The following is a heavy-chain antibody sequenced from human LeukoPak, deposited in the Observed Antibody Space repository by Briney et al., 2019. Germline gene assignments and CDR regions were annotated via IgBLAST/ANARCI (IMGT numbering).Heavy chain of an antibody. V-gene: IGHV4-39*01. J-gene: IGHJ5*02. D-gene: IGHD1-26*01. CDR3: ARYAPLVGATTSVWFDP. CDR2: IYYSGST. Sequence: SETLSLTCTVSGGSISSSSYYWGWIRQPPGKGLEWIGSIYYSGSTYYNPSLKSRVTISVDTSKNQFSLKLSSVTAADTAVYYCARYAPLVGATTSVWFDPWGQGTLVTVSS. CDR1: GGSISSSSYY.